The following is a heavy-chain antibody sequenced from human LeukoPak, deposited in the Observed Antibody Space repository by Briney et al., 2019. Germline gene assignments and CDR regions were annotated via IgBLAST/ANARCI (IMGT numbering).Heavy chain of an antibody. V-gene: IGHV3-74*01. CDR1: GFIFSDYW. J-gene: IGHJ3*02. CDR2: IKTDGSTT. Sequence: SGGSLRLSCAASGFIFSDYWMHWVRQAPGKGLVWVSRIKTDGSTTSYADSVRGRFTISRDNARNTLYLQMNSLRAEDTAVYYCAKDGYDFWSGYGDAFDIWGQGTMVTVSS. CDR3: AKDGYDFWSGYGDAFDI. D-gene: IGHD3-3*01.